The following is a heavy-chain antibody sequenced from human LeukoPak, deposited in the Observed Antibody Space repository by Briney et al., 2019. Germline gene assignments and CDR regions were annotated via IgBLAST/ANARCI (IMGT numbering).Heavy chain of an antibody. V-gene: IGHV4-39*07. CDR2: IYYSGST. J-gene: IGHJ3*02. Sequence: SETLSLTCTVSGGSISSSSYYWGWIRQPPGKGLEWIGSIYYSGSTYYNPSLKSRVTISVDTSKNQFSLKLSSVTAADTAVYYCARTYYDFWSGSDVEAFDIWGQGTMVTVSS. D-gene: IGHD3-3*01. CDR1: GGSISSSSYY. CDR3: ARTYYDFWSGSDVEAFDI.